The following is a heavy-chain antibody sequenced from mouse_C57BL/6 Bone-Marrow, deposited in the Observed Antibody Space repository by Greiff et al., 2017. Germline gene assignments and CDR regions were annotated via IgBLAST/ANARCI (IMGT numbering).Heavy chain of an antibody. CDR2: IHPNSGST. D-gene: IGHD1-1*01. J-gene: IGHJ4*01. CDR1: GYTFTSYW. V-gene: IGHV1-64*01. CDR3: ARRDYGRSKYYYAMDY. Sequence: QVQLQQPGAELVKPGASVKLSCKASGYTFTSYWMHWVKQRPGQGLEWIGIIHPNSGSTNYNEKFKSKATLTVDKSSSTAYMQLSSLTSEYSADYNCARRDYGRSKYYYAMDYWGQGTSVTVSS.